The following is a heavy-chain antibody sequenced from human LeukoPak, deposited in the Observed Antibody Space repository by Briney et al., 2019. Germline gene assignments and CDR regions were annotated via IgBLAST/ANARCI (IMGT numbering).Heavy chain of an antibody. Sequence: ASVKVSCKVSGKTLSDLSIHWLRQPPGKGLEGLGGSDPEDGERIYAQMFRGRVTMTEDTSIDTAYMELSSLRAEDTAVYYCVTGFATMAVDYFDYWGQGTLVTVSP. V-gene: IGHV1-24*01. CDR1: GKTLSDLS. CDR3: VTGFATMAVDYFDY. CDR2: SDPEDGER. J-gene: IGHJ4*02. D-gene: IGHD3-10*01.